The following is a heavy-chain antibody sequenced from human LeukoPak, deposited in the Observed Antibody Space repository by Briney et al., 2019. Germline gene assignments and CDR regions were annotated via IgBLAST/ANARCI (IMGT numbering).Heavy chain of an antibody. V-gene: IGHV3-7*05. CDR2: INPAGSEK. Sequence: PGGSLRLSCAASGFTFSSYWMSWVRQAPGKGLEWVANINPAGSEKYYVDSVKGRFTISRDNAENSLYLQMNSLRAADTAVYYCARGGAIILAYWGQGTLVTVSS. D-gene: IGHD3-10*01. CDR1: GFTFSSYW. CDR3: ARGGAIILAY. J-gene: IGHJ4*02.